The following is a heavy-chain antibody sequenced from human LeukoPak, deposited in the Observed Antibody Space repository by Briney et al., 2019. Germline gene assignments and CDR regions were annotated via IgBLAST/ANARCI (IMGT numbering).Heavy chain of an antibody. CDR3: ARQGSSSRFDP. J-gene: IGHJ5*02. CDR2: IYYSGST. V-gene: IGHV4-39*01. Sequence: PSETLSLTCTVSGGSISSSSYYWGWIRQPPGKGLEWIGSIYYSGSTYYNPSLKRRVTISVDTSKNQFSLKLSSVTAADTAVYYCARQGSSSRFDPWGQGTLVTVSS. D-gene: IGHD6-13*01. CDR1: GGSISSSSYY.